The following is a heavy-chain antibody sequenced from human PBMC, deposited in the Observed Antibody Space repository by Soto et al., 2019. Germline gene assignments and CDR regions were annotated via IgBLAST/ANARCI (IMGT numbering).Heavy chain of an antibody. CDR2: ISNDGTNK. J-gene: IGHJ6*02. CDR1: GFIFSTYP. D-gene: IGHD2-15*01. V-gene: IGHV3-30*18. CDR3: GKDTLDCSGGDCPLYYYYGMDV. Sequence: GGSLRLSCAASGFIFSTYPMNWVRQAPGKGLEWLAVISNDGTNKYLADSVKGRLTLSRDNSRNTLSLEINNLRPEDTAVYYCGKDTLDCSGGDCPLYYYYGMDVWGQGTTVTVSS.